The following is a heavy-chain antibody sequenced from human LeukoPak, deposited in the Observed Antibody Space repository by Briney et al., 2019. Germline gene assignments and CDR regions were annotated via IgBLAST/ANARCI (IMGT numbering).Heavy chain of an antibody. J-gene: IGHJ5*02. CDR1: GFTFSSYS. CDR2: ISSSSSYI. D-gene: IGHD2-2*01. Sequence: GGSLRLSCAASGFTFSSYSMNWVRQAPGKGLEWVSSISSSSSYIYYADSVKGRFTISRDNAKNSLYLQMNSLRAEDTAVYYCARDRRHCSSTSCYGKGFDPWGQGTLVTVSS. V-gene: IGHV3-21*01. CDR3: ARDRRHCSSTSCYGKGFDP.